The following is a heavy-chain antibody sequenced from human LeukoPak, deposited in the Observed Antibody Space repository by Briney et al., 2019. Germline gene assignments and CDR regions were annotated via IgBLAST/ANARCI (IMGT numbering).Heavy chain of an antibody. D-gene: IGHD3-10*01. CDR2: IRSKANSYAT. J-gene: IGHJ4*02. Sequence: GGSLKLSCAASGFTFSGSAMHWVRQASGKGLEWVGRIRSKANSYATAHAASVKGRFTISRDDSKNTAYLQMNSLKTEDTAVYYCTRRLWFGELFTDYWGQGTLVTVSS. V-gene: IGHV3-73*01. CDR1: GFTFSGSA. CDR3: TRRLWFGELFTDY.